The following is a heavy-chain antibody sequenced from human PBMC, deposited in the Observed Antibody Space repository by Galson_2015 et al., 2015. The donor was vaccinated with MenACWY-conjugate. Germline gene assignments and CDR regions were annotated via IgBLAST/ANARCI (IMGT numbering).Heavy chain of an antibody. CDR3: ARTRLRWFFDAFDI. D-gene: IGHD4-23*01. V-gene: IGHV3-48*01. Sequence: SLRLSCAASGFTFSSYSMNWVRQAPGKGLEWVSYISSNSSTIYYADSVKGRFTISRDNAKNSLYLQMNSLRAEDTAVYYCARTRLRWFFDAFDIWGQGTMVTVSS. J-gene: IGHJ3*02. CDR2: ISSNSSTI. CDR1: GFTFSSYS.